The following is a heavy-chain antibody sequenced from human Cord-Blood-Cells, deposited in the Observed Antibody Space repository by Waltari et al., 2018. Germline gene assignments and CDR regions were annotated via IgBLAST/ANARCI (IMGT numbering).Heavy chain of an antibody. V-gene: IGHV3-48*03. Sequence: EVQLVESGGGLVQPGGSLRLSCAASGFTFSSYEMNWDRQAPGKGLGWVSYISSSGSTIYYADSVKGRFTISRDNAKNSLYLQMNSLRAEDTAVYYCASSVGGYFDLWGRGTLVTVSS. CDR3: ASSVGGYFDL. CDR1: GFTFSSYE. CDR2: ISSSGSTI. D-gene: IGHD1-26*01. J-gene: IGHJ2*01.